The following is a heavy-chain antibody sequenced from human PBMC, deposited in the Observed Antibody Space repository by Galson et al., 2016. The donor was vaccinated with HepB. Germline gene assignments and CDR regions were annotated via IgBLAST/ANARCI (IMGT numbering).Heavy chain of an antibody. CDR1: GGTLSSYA. D-gene: IGHD2-21*02. V-gene: IGHV1-69*06. CDR2: ISPTFGTT. J-gene: IGHJ4*02. CDR3: ARAPCGGDCHSDF. Sequence: SVKVSCKASGGTLSSYAINWVRQAPGQGLEWMGGISPTFGTTSYAQTFQGRVTMTANKLTNTVFMELSGLRSEDTAMYYCARAPCGGDCHSDFWGRGTLVTVSS.